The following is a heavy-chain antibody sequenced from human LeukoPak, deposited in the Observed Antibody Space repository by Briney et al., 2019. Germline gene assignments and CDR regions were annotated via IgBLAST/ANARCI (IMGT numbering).Heavy chain of an antibody. V-gene: IGHV1-8*01. J-gene: IGHJ4*02. Sequence: ASVKVSCKASGYTFTSYDINWVRQATGQGLEWMGWMNPNSGNTGYAQKFQGRVTMTRNTSISTAYMELSSLRSEDTAVYYCARDTIPYCSSTSCYFGVSGYWGQGTLVTVSS. CDR3: ARDTIPYCSSTSCYFGVSGY. CDR1: GYTFTSYD. D-gene: IGHD2-2*01. CDR2: MNPNSGNT.